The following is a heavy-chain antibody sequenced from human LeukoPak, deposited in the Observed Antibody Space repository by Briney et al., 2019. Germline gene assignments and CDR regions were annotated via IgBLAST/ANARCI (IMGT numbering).Heavy chain of an antibody. CDR2: VSDSGDGT. CDR3: ARGSGDY. CDR1: GFTFSSYA. D-gene: IGHD1-1*01. J-gene: IGHJ4*02. Sequence: GGSLRLSCAASGFTFSSYAMYWVRQAPGKGLEWVLGVSDSGDGTHYADSVKGRFTISRDNSKNTLYLEMNSLRAEDTAVYFCARGSGDYWGQGTLVTVSS. V-gene: IGHV3-23*01.